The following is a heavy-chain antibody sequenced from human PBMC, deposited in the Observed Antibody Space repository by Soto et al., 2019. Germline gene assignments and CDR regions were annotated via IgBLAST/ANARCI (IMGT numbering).Heavy chain of an antibody. CDR3: AHTMAPRILDS. CDR2: IYWDDDT. V-gene: IGHV2-5*02. Sequence: QITLKEAGPTLVKPTQTLTLTCSFSGFSLITSGVGVGWIRQPPGKALEWLALIYWDDDTGYSTSLRNRLTITKDTSRNQVALTMTNIDPADTGTYYCAHTMAPRILDSWGQGTLVTVSS. CDR1: GFSLITSGVG. J-gene: IGHJ4*02.